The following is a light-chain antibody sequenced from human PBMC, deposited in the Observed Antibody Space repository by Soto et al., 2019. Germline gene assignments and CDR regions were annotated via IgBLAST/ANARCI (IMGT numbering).Light chain of an antibody. Sequence: EIVVTQSPGTLSLSPGATATLSCRASQNIISSYLAWYQQKPGQAPRLLIYGAFTRAAGIPDRFSGSGSGTDFTLTISRLEPEDSAVYSCQQYGSSPTFGPGTTVDIK. CDR3: QQYGSSPT. J-gene: IGKJ3*01. CDR2: GAF. CDR1: QNIISSY. V-gene: IGKV3-20*01.